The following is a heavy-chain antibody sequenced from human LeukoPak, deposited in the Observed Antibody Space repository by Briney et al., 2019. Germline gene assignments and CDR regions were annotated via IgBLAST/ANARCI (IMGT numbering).Heavy chain of an antibody. CDR2: IYPGDSDT. CDR3: ARLPCSGGSCYFDY. V-gene: IGHV5-51*01. Sequence: GESLKISCKGFGYRFSSYWIGWVRQMPGEGLEWMGTIYPGDSDTIYSPSFQGQVTISADKSISTAYLQWSSLKASDTAMYYCARLPCSGGSCYFDYWGQGTLVTVSS. D-gene: IGHD2-15*01. J-gene: IGHJ4*02. CDR1: GYRFSSYW.